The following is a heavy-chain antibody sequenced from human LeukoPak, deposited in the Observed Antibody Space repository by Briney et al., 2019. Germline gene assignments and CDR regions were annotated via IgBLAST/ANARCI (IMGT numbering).Heavy chain of an antibody. V-gene: IGHV3-30*02. J-gene: IGHJ6*03. CDR2: IRYDGSNK. Sequence: GGSLRLSCAASGFTFSSYGMHWVRQAPGKGLEWVAFIRYDGSNKYYAASVKGRFTISRDNSKNTLYLQMNSLRAEDTAVYYCAKDHYSSSWYSTHNYYYMDVWGKGTTVTVSS. CDR3: AKDHYSSSWYSTHNYYYMDV. CDR1: GFTFSSYG. D-gene: IGHD6-13*01.